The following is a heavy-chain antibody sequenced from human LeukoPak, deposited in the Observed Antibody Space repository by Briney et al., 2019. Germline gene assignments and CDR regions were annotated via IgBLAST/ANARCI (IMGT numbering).Heavy chain of an antibody. Sequence: PSETLSLTCAVYGGSFSGYYWSWIRQPPGKGLEWIGEINHSGSTNYNPSLKSRVTISVDTSKNQFSLRLSSVTAADTAVYYCARGPDKYQLLPAEAFDIWGQGTMVTLSS. CDR1: GGSFSGYY. J-gene: IGHJ3*02. V-gene: IGHV4-34*01. D-gene: IGHD2-2*01. CDR2: INHSGST. CDR3: ARGPDKYQLLPAEAFDI.